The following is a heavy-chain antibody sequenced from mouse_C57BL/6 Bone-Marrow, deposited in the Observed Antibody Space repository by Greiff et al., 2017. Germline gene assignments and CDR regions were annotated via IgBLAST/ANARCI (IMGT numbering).Heavy chain of an antibody. Sequence: QVTLKVSGPGILQSSQPLSLTCSFSGFSLSNSGMGVGWIRQPSGMGLECLAHIYWDGDKRYNPSLKSLITISKDTSRNQVFLKITRVDTADTATYYCARRAEGCLCYYWGQGTTLTVSA. CDR1: GFSLSNSGMG. J-gene: IGHJ2*01. CDR2: IYWDGDK. CDR3: ARRAEGCLCYY. D-gene: IGHD6-2*01. V-gene: IGHV8-12*01.